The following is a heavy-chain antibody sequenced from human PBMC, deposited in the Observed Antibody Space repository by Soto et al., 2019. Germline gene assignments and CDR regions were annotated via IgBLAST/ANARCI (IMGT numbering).Heavy chain of an antibody. CDR2: IYYSGST. CDR1: GGSISSSSYY. J-gene: IGHJ6*02. CDR3: ARSLSGYGIDYGMDV. Sequence: SETLSLTCTVSGGSISSSSYYWGWIRQPPGKGLEWIGSIYYSGSTYYNPSLKSRVTISVDTSKNQFSLKLSSVTAADTAVYYCARSLSGYGIDYGMDVWGQGTTVTVSS. V-gene: IGHV4-39*01. D-gene: IGHD5-12*01.